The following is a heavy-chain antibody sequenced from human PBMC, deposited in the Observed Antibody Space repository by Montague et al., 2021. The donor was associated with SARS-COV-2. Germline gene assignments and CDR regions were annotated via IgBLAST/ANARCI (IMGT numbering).Heavy chain of an antibody. J-gene: IGHJ4*02. CDR3: ARQRKGTVVTDLLFDY. V-gene: IGHV4-31*03. CDR1: GGSISSGGYY. Sequence: TLSLTCTVSGGSISSGGYYWCWIRQHPGNGLEWIGYIYYSGSTYYNPSLKSRVTISVDTSKNQSPLKLSSVTAADTAVYYCARQRKGTVVTDLLFDYWGQGTLVTVSS. D-gene: IGHD4-23*01. CDR2: IYYSGST.